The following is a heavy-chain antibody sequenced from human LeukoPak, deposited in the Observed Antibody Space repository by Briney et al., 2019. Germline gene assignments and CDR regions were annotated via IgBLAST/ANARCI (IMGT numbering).Heavy chain of an antibody. CDR2: IKQDGTEK. Sequence: GGSLRLSCAASGFTFSTYWMSWVRQAPGKGLEWVAVIKQDGTEKYYVDSVKGRFTISRDNAKNSLYLQMNSLTAEDTAVYYCARVPSPSSGWKGAWFDPWGQGTLVTVSS. CDR1: GFTFSTYW. V-gene: IGHV3-7*03. J-gene: IGHJ5*02. D-gene: IGHD6-19*01. CDR3: ARVPSPSSGWKGAWFDP.